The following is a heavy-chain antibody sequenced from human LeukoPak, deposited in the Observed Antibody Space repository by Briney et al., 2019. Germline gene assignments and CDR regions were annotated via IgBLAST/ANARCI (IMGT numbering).Heavy chain of an antibody. CDR1: GFTFSSYW. D-gene: IGHD6-19*01. J-gene: IGHJ6*03. CDR3: ARDRAVAGLGYYYYYMDV. CDR2: IKQDGSEE. Sequence: GGSLRLSCAASGFTFSSYWMSWVRQAPGKGLEWVANIKQDGSEEYYVDSVKGRFTISRDNAKNSLYLQMNSLRAEDTAVYYCARDRAVAGLGYYYYYMDVWGKGTTVTVSS. V-gene: IGHV3-7*01.